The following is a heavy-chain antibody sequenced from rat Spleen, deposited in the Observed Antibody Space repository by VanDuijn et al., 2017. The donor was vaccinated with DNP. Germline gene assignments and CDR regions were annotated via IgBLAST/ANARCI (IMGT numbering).Heavy chain of an antibody. CDR1: GFTFSSFP. V-gene: IGHV5-7*01. J-gene: IGHJ4*01. CDR2: ISYEGSST. CDR3: ASFNWPAP. Sequence: EVQLVESGGGLVKPGRSLKVPCVASGFTFSSFPMAWVRQAPTQGLEWVATISYEGSSTYYRESVKGRFTISRDHAKSTLYLQMDSLRSEDTATYYCASFNWPAPWGQGTSVTVSS. D-gene: IGHD3-6*01.